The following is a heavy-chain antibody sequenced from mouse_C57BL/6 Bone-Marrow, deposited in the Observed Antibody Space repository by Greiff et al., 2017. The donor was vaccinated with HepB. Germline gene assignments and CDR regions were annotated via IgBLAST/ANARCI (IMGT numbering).Heavy chain of an antibody. D-gene: IGHD1-1*01. V-gene: IGHV1-39*01. J-gene: IGHJ3*01. CDR1: GYSFTDYN. Sequence: VQLKESGPELVKPGASVKISCKASGYSFTDYNMNWVKQSNGKSLEWIGVINPNYGTTSYNQKFKGKATLTVDQSSSTAYMQLNSLTSEDSAVYYCARGYYGSSYKDFDYWGQGTLVTVSA. CDR2: INPNYGTT. CDR3: ARGYYGSSYKDFDY.